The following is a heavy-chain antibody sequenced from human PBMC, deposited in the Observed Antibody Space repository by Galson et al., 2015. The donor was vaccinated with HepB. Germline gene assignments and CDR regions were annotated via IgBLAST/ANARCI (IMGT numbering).Heavy chain of an antibody. V-gene: IGHV3-33*01. D-gene: IGHD6-19*01. Sequence: SLRLSCAASGFTFSSYGMHWVRQAPGKGLEWVAVIWYDGSNKYYADSVKGRFTISRDNSKNTLYLQMNSLRAEDTAVYYCARDWGGSAVGLDYWGQGTLVTVSS. CDR1: GFTFSSYG. CDR3: ARDWGGSAVGLDY. CDR2: IWYDGSNK. J-gene: IGHJ4*02.